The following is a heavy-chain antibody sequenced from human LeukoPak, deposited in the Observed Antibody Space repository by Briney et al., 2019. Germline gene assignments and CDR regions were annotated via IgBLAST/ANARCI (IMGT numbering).Heavy chain of an antibody. D-gene: IGHD1-26*01. CDR2: INPSGGST. V-gene: IGHV1-46*01. J-gene: IGHJ4*02. Sequence: VASVKVSCKASGYTFTSYYMHWVRQAPGQGLEWMGIINPSGGSTSYAQKFQGRVTMTRDTSTSTVYMELSRLRSDDTAVYYCARVDAVGATVFDYWGQGTLVTVSS. CDR1: GYTFTSYY. CDR3: ARVDAVGATVFDY.